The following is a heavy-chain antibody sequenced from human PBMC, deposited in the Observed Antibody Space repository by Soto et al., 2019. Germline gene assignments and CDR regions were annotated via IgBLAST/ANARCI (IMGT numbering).Heavy chain of an antibody. CDR3: ARYYDSSGPDL. CDR2: IPSTSIPI. V-gene: IGHV3-48*01. J-gene: IGHJ2*01. D-gene: IGHD3-22*01. CDR1: GLTFSRHA. Sequence: GGSLRLSCAASGLTFSRHAMAWVRQAPGKGLEWLSYIPSTSIPIYYANSVKGRFTISRDNAKNSLYLQMNSLRAEDTAVYYCARYYDSSGPDLWGRGTLVTVSS.